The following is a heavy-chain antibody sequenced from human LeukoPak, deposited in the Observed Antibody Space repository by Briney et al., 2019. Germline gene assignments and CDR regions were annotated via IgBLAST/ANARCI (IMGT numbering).Heavy chain of an antibody. CDR3: AREGVGDGAFDI. CDR1: GFTFSSYG. J-gene: IGHJ3*02. V-gene: IGHV3-33*01. Sequence: PGGSLRLSCAASGFTFSSYGMHWVRQAPGKGLEWVAVIRYDGSNKYYADSVKGRFTISRDNSKNTLYLQMNSLRAEDTAVYYCAREGVGDGAFDIWGQGTMVTVSS. CDR2: IRYDGSNK. D-gene: IGHD3-16*01.